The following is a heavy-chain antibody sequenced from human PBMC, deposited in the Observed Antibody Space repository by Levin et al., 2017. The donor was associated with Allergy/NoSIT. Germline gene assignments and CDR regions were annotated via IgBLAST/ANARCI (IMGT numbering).Heavy chain of an antibody. V-gene: IGHV3-30-3*01. CDR3: ARVMMVVAAPDY. D-gene: IGHD2-15*01. CDR1: GFTFSSYA. Sequence: GGSLRLSCAASGFTFSSYAMHWVRQAPGKGLEWVAVISYDGSNKYYADSVKGRFTISRDNSKNTLYLQMNSLRAEATAVYYCARVMMVVAAPDYWGQGTLVTVSS. CDR2: ISYDGSNK. J-gene: IGHJ4*02.